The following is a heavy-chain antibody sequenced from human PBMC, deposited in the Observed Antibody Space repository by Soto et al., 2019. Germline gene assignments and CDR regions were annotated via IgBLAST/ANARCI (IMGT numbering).Heavy chain of an antibody. V-gene: IGHV4-30-4*01. Sequence: QVHLQESGPGLVRPSQTLSLTCTVSGASITSGDSYWSWIRQPPGKGLEWIGYIYSRGSTYYNPSLRSRFTISIDTSKNQFSLRLSSVTAADTAVYYCARRLETVYGDWHYFDYWGQGTLLTVSS. J-gene: IGHJ4*02. D-gene: IGHD4-17*01. CDR1: GASITSGDSY. CDR3: ARRLETVYGDWHYFDY. CDR2: IYSRGST.